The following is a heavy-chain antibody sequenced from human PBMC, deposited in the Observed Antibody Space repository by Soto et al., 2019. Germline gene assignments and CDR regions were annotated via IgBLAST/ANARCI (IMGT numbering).Heavy chain of an antibody. CDR1: GLTFSKYW. Sequence: EVQLVESGGGLVQPGGSLRLSCATSGLTFSKYWMTWVRQAPGKGLEWVATIKHDGSGKSNLDSVEGRFTISRDNAKNSLSLQMNSLRVEDTAVYFCASVPGSPGYHGLDVWGQGTTVTVSS. CDR2: IKHDGSGK. CDR3: ASVPGSPGYHGLDV. D-gene: IGHD6-19*01. J-gene: IGHJ6*02. V-gene: IGHV3-7*03.